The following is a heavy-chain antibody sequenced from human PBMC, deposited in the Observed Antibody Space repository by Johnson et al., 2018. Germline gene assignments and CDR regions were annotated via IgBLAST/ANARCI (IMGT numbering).Heavy chain of an antibody. Sequence: QVQLVESGPGLVKPSETLSLTCIVSGGSISSYYWSWIRQPPGKGLEWIGYIYYSGSTNYNPSLKSRVTISVETPKNQFSLKLSSVTAADTAVDYCARGGSNPYYYYGMDVWGQGTTVTVSS. J-gene: IGHJ6*02. CDR1: GGSISSYY. V-gene: IGHV4-59*01. CDR3: ARGGSNPYYYYGMDV. D-gene: IGHD4-23*01. CDR2: IYYSGST.